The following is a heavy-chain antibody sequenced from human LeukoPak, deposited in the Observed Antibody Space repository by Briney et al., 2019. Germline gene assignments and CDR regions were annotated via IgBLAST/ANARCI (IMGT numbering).Heavy chain of an antibody. J-gene: IGHJ4*02. Sequence: GGSLTLSCAVSGFTLSSNWMHWVRQAPGKGLEWVSRMNQDGSGTSYADSVKGRFTIPRDNAKNTVYLQMNSLRAEDSAVYYCATVFDYWGRGTLVTVSS. CDR2: MNQDGSGT. V-gene: IGHV3-74*01. CDR1: GFTLSSNW. CDR3: ATVFDY.